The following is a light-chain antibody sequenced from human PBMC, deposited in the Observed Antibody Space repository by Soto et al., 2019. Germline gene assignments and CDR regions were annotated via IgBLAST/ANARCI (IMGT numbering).Light chain of an antibody. V-gene: IGKV1-33*01. CDR2: DAY. Sequence: DIQMTQSPPSLSASVGDRVTITCQASQDIGNSLNWYQHKPGKAPKLVIYDAYNLESGVPSRFSGSGSGPEFTLTISSLQPDDFGTYYCQQYNSFAWTFGQGTKVDIK. CDR1: QDIGNS. CDR3: QQYNSFAWT. J-gene: IGKJ1*01.